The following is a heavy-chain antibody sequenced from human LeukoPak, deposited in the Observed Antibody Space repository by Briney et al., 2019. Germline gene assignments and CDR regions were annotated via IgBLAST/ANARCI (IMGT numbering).Heavy chain of an antibody. CDR2: INPSGGST. V-gene: IGHV1-46*01. J-gene: IGHJ4*02. CDR1: GYTFTIYY. Sequence: ASVTVSYKACGYTFTIYYMQGVRQAPGQGREGVGIINPSGGSTSYAQKFQGRVTMTRDTSTSTVYMELSSLRSEDTAVYYCARDGSSGYSYYFDYWGQGTLVTVSS. CDR3: ARDGSSGYSYYFDY. D-gene: IGHD3-22*01.